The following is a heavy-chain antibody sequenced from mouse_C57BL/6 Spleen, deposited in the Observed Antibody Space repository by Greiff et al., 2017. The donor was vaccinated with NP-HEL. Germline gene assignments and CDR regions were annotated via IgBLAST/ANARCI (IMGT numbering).Heavy chain of an antibody. D-gene: IGHD4-1*01. J-gene: IGHJ1*03. CDR1: GYTFTGYW. CDR2: FLPGSGST. CDR3: EERTGTCYFDG. V-gene: IGHV1-9*01. Sequence: QVQLKQSGAELMKPGASVKLSCKATGYTFTGYWIEWVKQRPGHGLEWIGEFLPGSGSTNYNEKFKGKATFTADTSSNTDYMKLTGVTTEDYAISCCEERTGTCYFDGWGTGTTVTVSS.